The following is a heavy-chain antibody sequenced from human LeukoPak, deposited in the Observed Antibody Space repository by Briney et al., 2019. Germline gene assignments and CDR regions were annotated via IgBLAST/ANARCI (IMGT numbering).Heavy chain of an antibody. J-gene: IGHJ3*02. D-gene: IGHD1-26*01. V-gene: IGHV1-69*05. CDR2: IIPIFGTA. CDR1: GGTFSSYA. CDR3: AREVPELNNAFDI. Sequence: ASVKVSCKASGGTFSSYAISWVRQAPGQGFEWMGRIIPIFGTANYAQKFQGRVTITTDESTSTAYMELSSLRSEDTAVYYCAREVPELNNAFDIWGQGTMVTVSS.